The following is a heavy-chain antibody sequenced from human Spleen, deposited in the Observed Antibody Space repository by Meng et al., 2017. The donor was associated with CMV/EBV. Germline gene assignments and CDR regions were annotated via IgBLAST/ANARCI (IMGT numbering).Heavy chain of an antibody. CDR1: GFSFAVDA. V-gene: IGHV3-9*01. CDR2: ISWNSGYI. Sequence: LSLTCAASGFSFAVDAMHWVRQGPGKGLEWVSGISWNSGYIGYADSVKGRFTISRDNSKNTLYLQMNSLRAEDTAVYYCAKDQGYSGSLGAFDYWGQGTLVTVSS. D-gene: IGHD1-26*01. CDR3: AKDQGYSGSLGAFDY. J-gene: IGHJ4*02.